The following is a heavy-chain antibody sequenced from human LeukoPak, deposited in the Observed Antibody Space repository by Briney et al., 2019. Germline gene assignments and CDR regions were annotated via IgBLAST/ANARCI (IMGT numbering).Heavy chain of an antibody. CDR3: VRERNNFWSGHHSIFDS. J-gene: IGHJ4*02. Sequence: GGSLRLSCVASGFIFSDHWLQWVRQASGKGLVWRFCINNDGSNTIYEDSVQGRFTFPRDNAENTLLLEMSSLRVEDTAVYYCVRERNNFWSGHHSIFDSWGQGTLVTVSS. D-gene: IGHD3-3*01. CDR2: INNDGSNT. CDR1: GFIFSDHW. V-gene: IGHV3-74*01.